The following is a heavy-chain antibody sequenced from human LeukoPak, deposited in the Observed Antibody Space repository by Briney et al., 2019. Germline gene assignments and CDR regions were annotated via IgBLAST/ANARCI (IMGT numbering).Heavy chain of an antibody. CDR3: ARQIYVWGSYRYLQGFDY. V-gene: IGHV4-39*01. Sequence: PSETLSLTCTVSNGSISSSSYYWGWIRQPLGKGLEWIGSIHYSGSSYYNPSLKSRATMSVDTSKNQFSLRLSSVTATDTAVYYCARQIYVWGSYRYLQGFDYWGQGTLVTVSS. J-gene: IGHJ4*02. CDR1: NGSISSSSYY. CDR2: IHYSGSS. D-gene: IGHD3-16*02.